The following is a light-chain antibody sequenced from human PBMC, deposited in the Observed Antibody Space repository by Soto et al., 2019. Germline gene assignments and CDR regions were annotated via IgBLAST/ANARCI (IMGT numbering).Light chain of an antibody. Sequence: DIQMTQSPSSLAASVGDKVTITSLVCQGISISLSWYRHKPGKVPNLLIHAAPPLQSGVPSRFSGSGCGTDFTLTISSLQPEDVATYYCQKYNSDPYTFGPGTKVDIK. CDR2: AAP. CDR3: QKYNSDPYT. CDR1: QGISIS. J-gene: IGKJ3*01. V-gene: IGKV1-27*01.